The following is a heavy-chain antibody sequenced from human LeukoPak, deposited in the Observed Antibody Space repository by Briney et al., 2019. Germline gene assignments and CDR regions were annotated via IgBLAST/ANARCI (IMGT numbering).Heavy chain of an antibody. CDR1: GGSFSGYY. CDR2: ISHSGST. J-gene: IGHJ4*02. D-gene: IGHD4-17*01. V-gene: IGHV4-34*01. CDR3: ATGMTTVTTSANDY. Sequence: SETLSLTCAVYGGSFSGYYWSWIRQPPGKGLEWIGEISHSGSTNYNPSLKSRVTISVDTSKNQFSLKLSSVTAADTAVYYCATGMTTVTTSANDYWGQGTLVTVSS.